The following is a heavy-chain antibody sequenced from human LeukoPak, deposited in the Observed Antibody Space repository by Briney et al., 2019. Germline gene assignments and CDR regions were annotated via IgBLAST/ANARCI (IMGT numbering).Heavy chain of an antibody. CDR1: DGSISTYY. V-gene: IGHV4-34*01. CDR3: ARWGPQITMVRGVIILNHDAFDI. Sequence: SETLSLTCTVSDGSISTYYWSWIRQPPGKGLEWIGEINHSGSTNYNPSLKSRVTISVDTSKNQFSLKLSSVTAADTAVYYCARWGPQITMVRGVIILNHDAFDIWGQGTMVTVSS. CDR2: INHSGST. J-gene: IGHJ3*02. D-gene: IGHD3-10*01.